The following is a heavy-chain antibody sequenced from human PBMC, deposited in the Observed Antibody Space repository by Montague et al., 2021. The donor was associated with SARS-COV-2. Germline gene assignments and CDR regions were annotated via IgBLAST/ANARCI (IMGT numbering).Heavy chain of an antibody. CDR2: NNFKGIT. Sequence: SETLSLTCGVSGGSFIPYAWTWMRQLPGKGLEWIGENNFKGITNYNPSLKSRVTISGDTSKRQFSLILKTVTAADTAVYYCALARRRGYCALWGQGSLVIVSS. V-gene: IGHV4-34*01. CDR1: GGSFIPYA. D-gene: IGHD6-25*01. CDR3: ALARRRGYCAL. J-gene: IGHJ4*02.